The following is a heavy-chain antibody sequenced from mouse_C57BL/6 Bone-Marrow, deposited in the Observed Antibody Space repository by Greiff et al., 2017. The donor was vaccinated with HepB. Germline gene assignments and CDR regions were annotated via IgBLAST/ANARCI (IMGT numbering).Heavy chain of an antibody. D-gene: IGHD1-1*01. CDR3: ARFITTVVAHWYFDV. J-gene: IGHJ1*03. CDR2: IYPGDGDT. Sequence: VQLQQSGADLAKPGAFWKISCKASGHAFSSYWINWVKQRPGKGLEWIGQIYPGDGDTNYNGKFKGKATLTADKSSSTAYMQLSSLTSEDSAVYFCARFITTVVAHWYFDVWGTGTTVTVSS. V-gene: IGHV1-80*01. CDR1: GHAFSSYW.